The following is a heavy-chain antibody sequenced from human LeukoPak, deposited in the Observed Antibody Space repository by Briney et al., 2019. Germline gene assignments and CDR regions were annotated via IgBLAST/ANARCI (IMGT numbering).Heavy chain of an antibody. CDR3: ARGPRAAAGTKASDYFQH. Sequence: SETLSLTCAVSGDSINSDKWWTWVRLPPGKGLEWIGEIYHNGKTNYNPSLKSRATISLDKSKNQFSLNLNSVTAADTAVYYCARGPRAAAGTKASDYFQHWGQGTLVTVSS. CDR2: IYHNGKT. CDR1: GDSINSDKW. V-gene: IGHV4-4*02. J-gene: IGHJ1*01. D-gene: IGHD6-13*01.